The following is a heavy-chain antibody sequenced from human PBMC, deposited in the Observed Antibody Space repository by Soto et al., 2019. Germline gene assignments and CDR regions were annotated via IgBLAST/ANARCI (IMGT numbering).Heavy chain of an antibody. Sequence: PSETLSLTGAVCGGSFSGYWWGWIRQPPGKGLEWIGEINHSGSTNYNPSLKSRVTISVDTSKHQFSLKLSSVTAADTAVYYCARGKLSDYVWGSYRYHFDYWGQGTVLTVPS. V-gene: IGHV4-34*01. D-gene: IGHD3-16*02. J-gene: IGHJ4*02. CDR2: INHSGST. CDR1: GGSFSGYW. CDR3: ARGKLSDYVWGSYRYHFDY.